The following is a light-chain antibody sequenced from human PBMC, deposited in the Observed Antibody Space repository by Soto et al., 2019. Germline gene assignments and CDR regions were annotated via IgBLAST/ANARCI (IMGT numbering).Light chain of an antibody. CDR2: EVS. CDR1: SSDVGVYNY. V-gene: IGLV2-8*01. CDR3: SSYAGSNNFVV. Sequence: QSVLTQPPSASGSPGQSVTISCTGTSSDVGVYNYVSWYQQHPGKAPKLMIYEVSKRPSGFPDRFSGSKSGNTASLTVSGLQAEDEADYYCSSYAGSNNFVVFGGGTKLTVL. J-gene: IGLJ2*01.